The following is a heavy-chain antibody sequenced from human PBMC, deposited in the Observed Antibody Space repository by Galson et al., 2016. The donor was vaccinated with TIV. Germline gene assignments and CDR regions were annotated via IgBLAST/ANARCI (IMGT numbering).Heavy chain of an antibody. CDR2: MSHDGNKE. Sequence: SLRPSCATSGITFTSYGIHWVRQAPGKGLEWLAVMSHDGNKENYADSVRGRFTMSRDVPKSTLYLQMGSLEVEDTAVYFCAKDRLWEEWLEPLDLWGQGTLVTVSP. V-gene: IGHV3-33*03. J-gene: IGHJ5*02. CDR1: GITFTSYG. D-gene: IGHD6-19*01. CDR3: AKDRLWEEWLEPLDL.